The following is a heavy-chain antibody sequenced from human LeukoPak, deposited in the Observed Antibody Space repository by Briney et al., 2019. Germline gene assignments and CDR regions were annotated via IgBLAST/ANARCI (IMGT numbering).Heavy chain of an antibody. CDR1: GGSISSYY. Sequence: PSETLSLTCTVSGGSISSYYWSWIRQPPGKGLEWIGYIYYSGSTNYNPSLKSRVTISVDRSKNQFSLKLSSVTAADTAVYYCARDLAYSSSALGYWGQGTLVTVSS. D-gene: IGHD6-6*01. J-gene: IGHJ4*02. CDR3: ARDLAYSSSALGY. CDR2: IYYSGST. V-gene: IGHV4-59*01.